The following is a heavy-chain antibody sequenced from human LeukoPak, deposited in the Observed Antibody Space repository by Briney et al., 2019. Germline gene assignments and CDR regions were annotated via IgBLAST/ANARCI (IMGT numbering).Heavy chain of an antibody. CDR2: IYHSGST. D-gene: IGHD6-13*01. J-gene: IGHJ5*02. V-gene: IGHV4-39*07. CDR3: ARIYSSSWFLNWFDP. CDR1: GGSISSSSYY. Sequence: SETLSLTCTVSGGSISSSSYYWGWIRQPPGKGLECTGTIYHSGSTYYNPSLKSRVTISVDTSKNQFSLKLNSVTAADTAVYYCARIYSSSWFLNWFDPWGQGTLVTVSS.